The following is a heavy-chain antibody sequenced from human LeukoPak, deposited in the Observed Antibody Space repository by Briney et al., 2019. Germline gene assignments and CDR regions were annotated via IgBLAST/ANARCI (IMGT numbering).Heavy chain of an antibody. CDR3: ARVWGYCGGDCYFNWGSGYYYYMDV. Sequence: SETLSLTCTVSGGSISSYYWSWIRQPPGKGLEWLGYIYYSGSTNYNPSLKSRVTISVDTSKNQFSLKLSSVTAADTAVYYCARVWGYCGGDCYFNWGSGYYYYMDVWGKGTTVTVSS. D-gene: IGHD2-21*01. J-gene: IGHJ6*03. V-gene: IGHV4-59*01. CDR1: GGSISSYY. CDR2: IYYSGST.